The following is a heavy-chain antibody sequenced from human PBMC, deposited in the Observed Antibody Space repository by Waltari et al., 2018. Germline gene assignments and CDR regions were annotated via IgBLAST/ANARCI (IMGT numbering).Heavy chain of an antibody. CDR3: ARESRFLEWLPIDY. J-gene: IGHJ4*02. V-gene: IGHV4-30-4*08. Sequence: QVQLQESGPGLVKPSQTLSLTCTVSGGSISSGDYYWSWIRQPPGKGLEWIGYIYYSGSTYYNPALKSRVTRSVDTSKNQFSLKLSSVTAADTAVYYCARESRFLEWLPIDYWGQGTLVTVSS. CDR2: IYYSGST. CDR1: GGSISSGDYY. D-gene: IGHD3-3*01.